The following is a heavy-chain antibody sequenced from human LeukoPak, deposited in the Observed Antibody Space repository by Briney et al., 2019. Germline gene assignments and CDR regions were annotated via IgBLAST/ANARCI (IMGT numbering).Heavy chain of an antibody. Sequence: GGSLRLSCAASGFTFGSYSMNWVRQAPGKGLEWVSYISSSSSTIYYADSVKGRFTISRDNAKNSLYLQMNSLRAEDTAVYYCAREHDYSGYYYGVSYYFDYWGQGTLVTVSS. J-gene: IGHJ4*02. CDR1: GFTFGSYS. D-gene: IGHD3-22*01. CDR3: AREHDYSGYYYGVSYYFDY. CDR2: ISSSSSTI. V-gene: IGHV3-48*01.